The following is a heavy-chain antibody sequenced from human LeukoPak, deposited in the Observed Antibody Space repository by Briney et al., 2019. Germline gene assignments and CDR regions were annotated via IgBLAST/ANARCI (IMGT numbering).Heavy chain of an antibody. CDR2: IYPGDSDT. V-gene: IGHV5-51*01. Sequence: GGSLKISCKGSGCSFTSYWIGWVRQLPGKGLEWMGIIYPGDSDTRYSPSFQGQVTISADKSISTAYLQWSSLKASDTAMYYCARHKTSYYYDSSGYNHWGQGTLVTVSS. CDR3: ARHKTSYYYDSSGYNH. CDR1: GCSFTSYW. D-gene: IGHD3-22*01. J-gene: IGHJ5*02.